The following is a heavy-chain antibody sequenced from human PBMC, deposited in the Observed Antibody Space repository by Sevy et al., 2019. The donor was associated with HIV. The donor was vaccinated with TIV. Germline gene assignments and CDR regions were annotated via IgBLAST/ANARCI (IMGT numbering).Heavy chain of an antibody. CDR1: GFTFGDYA. CDR3: TSGHDNGYQGGMDV. V-gene: IGHV3-49*04. CDR2: IRSKAYGGTT. Sequence: GGSLRLSCTASGFTFGDYAMSWVRQAPGKGLEWVGFIRSKAYGGTTEYAASVKGRFTISRDDSKSIAYLQMNSLKTEDTAVYYCTSGHDNGYQGGMDVWGQGTTVTVSS. J-gene: IGHJ6*02. D-gene: IGHD4-17*01.